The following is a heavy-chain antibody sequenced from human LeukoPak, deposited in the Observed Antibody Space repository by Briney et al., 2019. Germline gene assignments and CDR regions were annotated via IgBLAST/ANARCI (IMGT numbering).Heavy chain of an antibody. D-gene: IGHD3-22*01. Sequence: SGPALVKPTQTLTLTCTFSGFSLSTSGMRVSWIDQPPGKALGWLARIDWDDDKFYSTSLKTRLTISKDTSKKQVVLTMTNMDPVDTATYYCARTQYYYDSSGYYFFDYWGQGTLVTVSS. CDR3: ARTQYYYDSSGYYFFDY. V-gene: IGHV2-70*04. CDR1: GFSLSTSGMR. CDR2: IDWDDDK. J-gene: IGHJ4*02.